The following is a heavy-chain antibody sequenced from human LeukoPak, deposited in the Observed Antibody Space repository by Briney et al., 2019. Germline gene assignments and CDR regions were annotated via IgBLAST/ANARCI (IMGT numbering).Heavy chain of an antibody. CDR2: IYHSGST. CDR1: GGSISSGGYS. D-gene: IGHD3-22*01. J-gene: IGHJ4*02. V-gene: IGHV4-30-2*01. CDR3: ARHIDSSGYYYDY. Sequence: PSQTLSLTCAVSGGSISSGGYSWSWIRQPPGKGLEWIGYIYHSGSTYYHPSLKSRVTISVDRSKNQFSLKLSSVTAADTAVYYCARHIDSSGYYYDYWGQGTLVTVSS.